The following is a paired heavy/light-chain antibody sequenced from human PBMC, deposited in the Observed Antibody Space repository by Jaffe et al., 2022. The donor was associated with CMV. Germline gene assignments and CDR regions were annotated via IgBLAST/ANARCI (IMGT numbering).Heavy chain of an antibody. D-gene: IGHD3-16*01. Sequence: QITLRESGPPLVKPTQTLTLTCTFSGFSLSTSGLGVGWFRQTPGKALEWLAVIYWDDDKRYNPSLRSRLAVFRDTSEDQVVLTMTNMDPVDTATYFCAHKNFVRLSNRFDPWGQGTLVTVSS. CDR3: AHKNFVRLSNRFDP. V-gene: IGHV2-5*02. J-gene: IGHJ5*02. CDR1: GFSLSTSGLG. CDR2: IYWDDDK.
Light chain of an antibody. CDR3: MIWYNSAVE. J-gene: IGLJ2*01. Sequence: QTVLTQPSSLSASPGASVSLTCTLRGGINVNSYRIYWYQQKPGGPPRYLLMYKLDSDKDQGSGVPSRFSGSKDASANAGILVISGLQAEDEADYYCMIWYNSAVELGGGTKLTVL. V-gene: IGLV5-45*03. CDR1: GGINVNSYR. CDR2: YKLDSDK.